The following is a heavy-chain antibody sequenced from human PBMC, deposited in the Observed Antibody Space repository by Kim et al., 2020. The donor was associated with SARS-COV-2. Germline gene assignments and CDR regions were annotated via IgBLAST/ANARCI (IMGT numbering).Heavy chain of an antibody. CDR1: GGSISSYY. CDR2: IYYSGST. CDR3: AREGGGAGGFDY. D-gene: IGHD3-16*01. Sequence: SETLSLTCTVSGGSISSYYWSWIRQPPGKGLEWIGYIYYSGSTNYNPSLKSRVTISVDTSKNQFSLKLSSVTAADTAVYYCAREGGGAGGFDYWGQGTLVTVSS. J-gene: IGHJ4*02. V-gene: IGHV4-59*01.